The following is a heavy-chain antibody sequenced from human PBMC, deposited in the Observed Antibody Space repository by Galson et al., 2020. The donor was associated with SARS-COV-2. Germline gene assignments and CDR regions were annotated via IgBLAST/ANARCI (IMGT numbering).Heavy chain of an antibody. V-gene: IGHV1-69*13. CDR1: GGTFSGYV. D-gene: IGHD2-2*01. Sequence: SVKVSCKASGGTFSGYVFSWVRPAPGQELEWMGGSIPVFGTPNHSQKSQGRVTVTAYASTRTVYMDLSGLTSEDTAIYYCARVYCISSGCVEGVWDQGTTVTVSS. CDR3: ARVYCISSGCVEGV. CDR2: SIPVFGTP. J-gene: IGHJ6*02.